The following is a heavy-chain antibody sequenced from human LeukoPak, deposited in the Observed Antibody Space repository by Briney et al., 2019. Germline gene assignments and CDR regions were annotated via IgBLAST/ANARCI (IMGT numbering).Heavy chain of an antibody. J-gene: IGHJ4*02. CDR3: ARGASYYDILTGSWSFDY. CDR2: INTNTGNP. V-gene: IGHV7-4-1*02. Sequence: GASVKVSCKASGYTFTDYYMHWVRQAPGQGLEWMGWINTNTGNPTYAQGFTGRFVFSLDTSVSTAYLQISSLKAEDTAVYYCARGASYYDILTGSWSFDYWGQGTLVTVSS. D-gene: IGHD3-9*01. CDR1: GYTFTDYY.